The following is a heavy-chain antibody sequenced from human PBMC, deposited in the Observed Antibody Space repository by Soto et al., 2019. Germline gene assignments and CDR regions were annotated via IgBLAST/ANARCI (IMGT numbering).Heavy chain of an antibody. CDR2: IYGGGTAT. J-gene: IGHJ4*02. Sequence: GGSLRLSCSASGFIFSTYTMNWVRQAPGKGLEWVSGIYGGGTATFYADSVKGRFTISRDNSKNMLFLQMNSLRVEDTAVYYCVKDRHADGVWTTDYWGQGTLVTVSS. V-gene: IGHV3-23*03. CDR3: VKDRHADGVWTTDY. D-gene: IGHD2-8*01. CDR1: GFIFSTYT.